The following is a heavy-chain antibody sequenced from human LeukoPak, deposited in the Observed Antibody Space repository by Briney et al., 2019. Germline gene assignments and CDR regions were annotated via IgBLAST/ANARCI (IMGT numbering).Heavy chain of an antibody. Sequence: SETLSLTCTVSGGSISSGGYYWSWIRQHPGKGLEWIGYIYYSGSTYYNPSLKSRVTLSVDTSKNQFSLKLSSVAAADTAVYYCARAVVTASDAFDIWGQGTMGTVSS. CDR2: IYYSGST. D-gene: IGHD2-21*02. J-gene: IGHJ3*02. CDR3: ARAVVTASDAFDI. CDR1: GGSISSGGYY. V-gene: IGHV4-31*03.